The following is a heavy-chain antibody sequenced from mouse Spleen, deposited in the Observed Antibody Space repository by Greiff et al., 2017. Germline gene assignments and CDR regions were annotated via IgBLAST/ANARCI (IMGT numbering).Heavy chain of an antibody. Sequence: EVKVEESGPSLVKPSQTLSLTCSVTGDSITSGYWNWIRKFPGNKLEYMGYISYSGSTYYNPSLKSRISITRDTSKNQYYLQLNSVTTEDTATYYCARCYYGYDDYAMDYWGQGTSVTVSS. CDR2: ISYSGST. CDR3: ARCYYGYDDYAMDY. J-gene: IGHJ4*01. D-gene: IGHD2-2*01. V-gene: IGHV3-8*02. CDR1: GDSITSGY.